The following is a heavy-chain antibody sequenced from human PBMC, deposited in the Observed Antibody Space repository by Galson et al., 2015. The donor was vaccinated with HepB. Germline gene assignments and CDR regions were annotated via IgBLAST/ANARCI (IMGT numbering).Heavy chain of an antibody. V-gene: IGHV3-66*01. CDR1: GFNVSNKY. Sequence: SLRLSCAASGFNVSNKYISWVRQAPGKGLEWVSSIYSGGGSYYRDSVKGRFTIPRDNSKNTVSLQMSSLTPEDTAVYYCATKSDCTTSGCSGVLAFDVWGQGTGVAVSS. CDR2: IYSGGGS. D-gene: IGHD2-21*01. CDR3: ATKSDCTTSGCSGVLAFDV. J-gene: IGHJ3*01.